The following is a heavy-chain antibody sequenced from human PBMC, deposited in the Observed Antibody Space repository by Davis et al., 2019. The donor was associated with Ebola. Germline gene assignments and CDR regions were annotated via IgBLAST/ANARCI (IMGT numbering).Heavy chain of an antibody. J-gene: IGHJ4*02. CDR2: IGTAGDT. Sequence: PGGSLRPSCAASGFTFSHAWMNWVRQTTGKGLEWVSVIGTAGDTYYRGSVKGRFTISRENARNSLYLQMNSLTAGDTAVYYCARAQFGDVVLDYWGQGTLVTVSS. D-gene: IGHD4-17*01. CDR3: ARAQFGDVVLDY. CDR1: GFTFSHAW. V-gene: IGHV3-13*01.